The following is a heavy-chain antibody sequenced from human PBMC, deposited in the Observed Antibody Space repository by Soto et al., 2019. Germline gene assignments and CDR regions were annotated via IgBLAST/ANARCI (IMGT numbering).Heavy chain of an antibody. D-gene: IGHD3-3*01. J-gene: IGHJ4*02. Sequence: SETLSLTCPVSGGSFKSGSYSWSWIRQPPGEGREWSGYVYHTGRTSSNPPLKSRVSISTDTSKNQFSLNLDSVTAADTAVYICARDFAYFDSWGQGTLVTVSS. V-gene: IGHV4-61*01. CDR1: GGSFKSGSYS. CDR2: VYHTGRT. CDR3: ARDFAYFDS.